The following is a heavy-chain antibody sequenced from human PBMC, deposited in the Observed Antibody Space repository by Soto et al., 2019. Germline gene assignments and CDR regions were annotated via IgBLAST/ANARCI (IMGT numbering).Heavy chain of an antibody. D-gene: IGHD3-22*01. CDR2: ISYDGVNK. V-gene: IGHV3-30*18. J-gene: IGHJ2*01. Sequence: GGSLRLSCAASGFPFSSYGLNWVRQAPRKGLERVAVISYDGVNKYYADSVKGRFTISRDSSKNTMYPQMNSLRAEDTAVYYCAKLTGGYYDGSGSSADFDLWGRGTLVTVSS. CDR3: AKLTGGYYDGSGSSADFDL. CDR1: GFPFSSYG.